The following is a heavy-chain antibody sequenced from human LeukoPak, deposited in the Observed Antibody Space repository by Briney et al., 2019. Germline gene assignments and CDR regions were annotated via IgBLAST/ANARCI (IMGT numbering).Heavy chain of an antibody. CDR1: GGSISSYY. CDR3: ARGIRWEDILTGLDY. CDR2: IYYSGST. J-gene: IGHJ4*02. V-gene: IGHV4-59*01. Sequence: SETLSLTCTVSGGSISSYYWSWIRQPPGKGLEWIGYIYYSGSTNYNPSLKSRVTISVDTSKNQFSLKLSSVTAADTAVYYRARGIRWEDILTGLDYWGQGTLVTVSS. D-gene: IGHD3-9*01.